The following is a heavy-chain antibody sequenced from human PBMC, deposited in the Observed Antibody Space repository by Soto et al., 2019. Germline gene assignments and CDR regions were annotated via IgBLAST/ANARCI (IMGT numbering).Heavy chain of an antibody. CDR2: IYYSGST. D-gene: IGHD6-13*01. V-gene: IGHV4-31*03. CDR3: ARVRTSGIAACLYY. CDR1: GGSISSGGYY. J-gene: IGHJ4*02. Sequence: SETLSLTCTVSGGSISSGGYYWSWIRQHPGKGLEWIGYIYYSGSTYYNPSLKSRVTISVDTSKNQFSLKLSSVTAADTALYYCARVRTSGIAACLYYGGQGTLVTVSS.